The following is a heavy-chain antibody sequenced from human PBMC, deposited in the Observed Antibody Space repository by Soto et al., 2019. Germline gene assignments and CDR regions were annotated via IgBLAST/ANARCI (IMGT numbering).Heavy chain of an antibody. D-gene: IGHD3-3*01. CDR2: IYRSGST. CDR1: GGDISTYY. CDR3: ERGQRFSDWFDP. V-gene: IGHV4-4*07. Sequence: QVQLQESGPGLVKPSETMSLTCTVSGGDISTYYWTWIRQPAGKGLEWLGRIYRSGSTKYNPSLKSRVPMSLDTSKTQFSLRLSSVTAADTAVAYCERGQRFSDWFDPWGQGTLVTVSS. J-gene: IGHJ5*02.